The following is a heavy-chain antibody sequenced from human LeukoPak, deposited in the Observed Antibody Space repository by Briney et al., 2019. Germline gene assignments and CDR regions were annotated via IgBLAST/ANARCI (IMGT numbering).Heavy chain of an antibody. CDR3: ARGYGGNYFDY. V-gene: IGHV3-23*01. CDR2: ISGSGVTT. D-gene: IGHD4-23*01. J-gene: IGHJ4*02. CDR1: GFTFSRCA. Sequence: GGTLRLSCAASGFTFSRCAMNWVRQAPGKGLEWVSAISGSGVTTYYADSVKGRFTISRDNSKNTLYLQMDSLRREDTAVYYCARGYGGNYFDYWGQGTLVTVSS.